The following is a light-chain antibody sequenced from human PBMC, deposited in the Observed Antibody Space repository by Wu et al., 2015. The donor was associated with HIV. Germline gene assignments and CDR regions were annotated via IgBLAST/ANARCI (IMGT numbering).Light chain of an antibody. CDR3: QQLNTYPQIT. CDR2: DAS. Sequence: DIQLTQSPSFLSASVGDRVTVTCRASQGISNSLVWYQQKPGKAPKLLIYDASTLHSGVPSRFSGSGSGTEFTLTISSLQPEDFATYYCQQLNTYPQITFGQGTRLEIK. CDR1: QGISNS. V-gene: IGKV1-9*01. J-gene: IGKJ5*01.